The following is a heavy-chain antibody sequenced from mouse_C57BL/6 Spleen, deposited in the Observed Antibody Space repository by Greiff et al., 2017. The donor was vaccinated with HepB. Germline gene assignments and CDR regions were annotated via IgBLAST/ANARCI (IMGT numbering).Heavy chain of an antibody. CDR3: ARDYYGSSYYFDY. J-gene: IGHJ2*01. Sequence: EVQLQQSGPELVKPGASVKMSCKASGYTFTDYNMHWVKQSHGKSLEWIGYINPNNGGTSYNQKFKGKATLTANKSSSTAYMELRSLTSEDSAVYYCARDYYGSSYYFDYWGQGTTLTVSS. CDR2: INPNNGGT. D-gene: IGHD1-1*01. V-gene: IGHV1-22*01. CDR1: GYTFTDYN.